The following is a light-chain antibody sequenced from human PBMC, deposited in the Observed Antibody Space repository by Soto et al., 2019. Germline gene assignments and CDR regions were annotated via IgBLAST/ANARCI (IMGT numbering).Light chain of an antibody. Sequence: EIVLTQSPGTLSLSPGERATLSCRATESVSSRYLAWYQQKPGQAPRLLIYGASSRATGIPDRFSGSGSGTDFTLTISRLEPEDFAVYYCQQYGSSPPWTFGQGTKVELK. CDR1: ESVSSRY. V-gene: IGKV3-20*01. CDR2: GAS. CDR3: QQYGSSPPWT. J-gene: IGKJ1*01.